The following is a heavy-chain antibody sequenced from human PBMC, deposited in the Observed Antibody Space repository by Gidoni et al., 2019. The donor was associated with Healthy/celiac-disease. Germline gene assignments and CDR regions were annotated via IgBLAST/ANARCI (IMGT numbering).Heavy chain of an antibody. Sequence: EVQLVESGGGLVQPGGSLSLSCAACGFTCSSYEMTWVRPAPGKGLEWVSFISGSVGTISSADSVKGRFPISRANAKNSLYLQMNSLRAEDTAVYYCARAHDYGDYGPWGMVVWGQGTTVTVSS. D-gene: IGHD4-17*01. CDR1: GFTCSSYE. CDR2: ISGSVGTI. J-gene: IGHJ6*02. CDR3: ARAHDYGDYGPWGMVV. V-gene: IGHV3-48*03.